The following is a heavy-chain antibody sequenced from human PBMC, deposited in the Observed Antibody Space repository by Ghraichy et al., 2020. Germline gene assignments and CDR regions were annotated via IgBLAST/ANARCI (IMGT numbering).Heavy chain of an antibody. D-gene: IGHD6-19*01. V-gene: IGHV1-2*02. CDR1: GYTFTDYY. Sequence: ASVKVSCKASGYTFTDYYIHWVRQAPGQGLEWMGCISPNSGGTNSAQKFQGRVTMTRDTSIGTAFMELSSLRSDDTAVYYCARSRIAVIFNWFDPWGQGTLVTVSS. J-gene: IGHJ5*02. CDR2: ISPNSGGT. CDR3: ARSRIAVIFNWFDP.